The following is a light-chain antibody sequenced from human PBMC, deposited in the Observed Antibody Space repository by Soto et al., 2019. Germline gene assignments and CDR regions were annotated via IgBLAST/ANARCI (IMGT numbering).Light chain of an antibody. J-gene: IGKJ2*02. CDR2: EAS. CDR1: QDISNS. V-gene: IGKV1-33*01. CDR3: QHYDNLPRCT. Sequence: DIQMTQSPSSLSTSVGERVTITCQASQDISNSLNWYQQKPGKAPNLLIYEASKLQTGVPSRFSGGGSGTHFTFTISNLQPEDIATYYCQHYDNLPRCTFGLGTKLEIK.